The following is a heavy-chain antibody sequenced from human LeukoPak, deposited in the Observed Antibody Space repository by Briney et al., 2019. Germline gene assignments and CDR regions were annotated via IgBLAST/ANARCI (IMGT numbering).Heavy chain of an antibody. D-gene: IGHD6-19*01. CDR3: AFSRAGIEEAALDY. CDR2: ISVSGGTT. J-gene: IGHJ4*02. Sequence: GGSLRLSCEASGFTFSTYAMSWVRQAPGKGLEWVSGISVSGGTTYYADSVKGRFTISRDNSKNTLYLQMNSLRAEDTAVYYCAFSRAGIEEAALDYWGQGTLVTVSS. CDR1: GFTFSTYA. V-gene: IGHV3-23*01.